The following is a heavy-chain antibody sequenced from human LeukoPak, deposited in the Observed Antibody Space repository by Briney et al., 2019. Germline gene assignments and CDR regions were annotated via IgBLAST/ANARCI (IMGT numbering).Heavy chain of an antibody. CDR1: GGSFSGYY. J-gene: IGHJ5*02. CDR3: ARGVPDHGDYGSNWFDP. D-gene: IGHD4-17*01. V-gene: IGHV4-34*01. CDR2: INHSGST. Sequence: SETLSLTCAVYGGSFSGYYWSWIRQPPGKGLEWIGEINHSGSTNYNPSLKSRVTISIDTSKNQFSLKLSSVTAADTAVYYCARGVPDHGDYGSNWFDPWGQGTLVTVSS.